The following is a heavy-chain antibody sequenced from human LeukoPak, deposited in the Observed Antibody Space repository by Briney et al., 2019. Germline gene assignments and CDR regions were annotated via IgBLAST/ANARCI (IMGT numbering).Heavy chain of an antibody. CDR3: ARDAGMVRGVIHFDY. CDR1: GYTFTSYG. D-gene: IGHD3-10*01. J-gene: IGHJ4*02. Sequence: SVKVSCKASGYTFTSYGISWVRQAPGQGLEWMGRIIPILGIANYAQKFQGRVTITADKSTSTAYMELSSLRSEDTAVYYCARDAGMVRGVIHFDYWGQGTLVTVSS. V-gene: IGHV1-69*04. CDR2: IIPILGIA.